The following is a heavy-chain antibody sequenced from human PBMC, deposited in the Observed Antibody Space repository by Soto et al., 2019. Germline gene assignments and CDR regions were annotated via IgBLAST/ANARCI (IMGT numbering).Heavy chain of an antibody. CDR2: ISPGNGNT. V-gene: IGHV1-3*01. CDR3: TRTSFGVVTYGFDI. D-gene: IGHD3-3*01. J-gene: IGHJ3*02. Sequence: VQFVQSGAEVKKPGASVRVSCKASGYSFTSYAIHWLRQAPGQRPEWMGWISPGNGNTKYSENFQGRVTITRDTSASTAYMDLSSLRSEDTAVYYCTRTSFGVVTYGFDIWGQGTMVTVSS. CDR1: GYSFTSYA.